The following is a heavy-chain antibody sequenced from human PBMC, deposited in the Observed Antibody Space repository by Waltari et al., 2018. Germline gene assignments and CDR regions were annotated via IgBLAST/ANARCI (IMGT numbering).Heavy chain of an antibody. J-gene: IGHJ6*03. Sequence: EVQLVESGGGLVQPGGSLRLSCAASGFTFSSYEMNWVRQAPGKGLEWVSYISSSGSTIYYADSVKGRFTISRDNAKNSLYLQMNSLRAEDTAVYYCAREGTTVYYYYYMDVWGKGTTVTVSS. CDR3: AREGTTVYYYYYMDV. CDR2: ISSSGSTI. CDR1: GFTFSSYE. V-gene: IGHV3-48*03. D-gene: IGHD4-17*01.